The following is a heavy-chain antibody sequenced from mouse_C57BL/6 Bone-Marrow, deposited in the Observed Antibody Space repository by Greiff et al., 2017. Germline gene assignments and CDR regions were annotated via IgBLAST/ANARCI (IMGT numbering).Heavy chain of an antibody. CDR2: IDPEDGDT. D-gene: IGHD2-12*01. CDR1: GFNIKDYY. J-gene: IGHJ3*01. Sequence: VQLQQSGAELVRPGASVKLSCTASGFNIKDYYMHWVKQRPEQGLEWIGRIDPEDGDTESAPKFQGKATMTADTSSNTAYLQLSSLTSEDTAVYYCTTSGYYSPWFAYWGQGTLVTVSA. V-gene: IGHV14-1*01. CDR3: TTSGYYSPWFAY.